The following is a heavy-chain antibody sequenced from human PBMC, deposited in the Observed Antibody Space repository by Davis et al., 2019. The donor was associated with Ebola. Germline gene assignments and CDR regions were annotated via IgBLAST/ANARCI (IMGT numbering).Heavy chain of an antibody. CDR1: GGTFSSYA. D-gene: IGHD1-1*01. V-gene: IGHV1-69*06. Sequence: SVKVSCKASGGTFSSYAISWVRQAPGQGLEWMGGIIPIFGTANYAQKFQGRVTITADKSTSTAYMELSSLRSEDTAVYYCARVWNGYYYYGMDVWGQGTTVTVSS. CDR3: ARVWNGYYYYGMDV. CDR2: IIPIFGTA. J-gene: IGHJ6*02.